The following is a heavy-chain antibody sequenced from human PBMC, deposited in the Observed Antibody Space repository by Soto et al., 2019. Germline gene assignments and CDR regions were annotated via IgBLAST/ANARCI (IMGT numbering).Heavy chain of an antibody. CDR2: LYYSGIT. Sequence: QVQLQESGPGLVKPSEALSLTCTVSGGSVNSDSYYWTWIRQPQGKRLEWIGSLYYSGITKYNTSLKRRVTISVDTAKNQFSLKLSSVTAADTAVYFCARASREFSSSGGLDVWGQGTTFTVSS. CDR3: ARASREFSSSGGLDV. CDR1: GGSVNSDSYY. D-gene: IGHD3-10*01. J-gene: IGHJ6*02. V-gene: IGHV4-61*01.